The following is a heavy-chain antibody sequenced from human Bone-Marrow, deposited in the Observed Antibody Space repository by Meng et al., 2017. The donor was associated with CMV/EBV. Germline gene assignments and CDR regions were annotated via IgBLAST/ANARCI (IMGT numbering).Heavy chain of an antibody. CDR2: IYSGGSST. Sequence: GESLKISCAASGFTVSSNYMSWVRQAPGKGLEWVSVIYSGGSSTYYAESVKGRFTISRDNPKNTVYLQMNSLRDEDTAVYYCAKGGGGHCYRECWFDPWGQGTLVTVSS. J-gene: IGHJ5*02. CDR1: GFTVSSNY. D-gene: IGHD2-21*02. V-gene: IGHV3-23*03. CDR3: AKGGGGHCYRECWFDP.